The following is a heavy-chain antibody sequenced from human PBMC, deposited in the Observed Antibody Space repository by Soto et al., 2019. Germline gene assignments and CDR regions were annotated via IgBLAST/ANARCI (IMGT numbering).Heavy chain of an antibody. Sequence: GGSLRLSCAASGFIFSSYAISWVRQAPGKGQEWVSTISVSGGSTYYADSVKGRFTISRDNSKNTLYLQMNSLRAEDTAVYYCAKGSPQGRNYFYDWGPGSLVTVSS. CDR3: AKGSPQGRNYFYD. CDR2: ISVSGGST. J-gene: IGHJ4*02. V-gene: IGHV3-23*01. CDR1: GFIFSSYA.